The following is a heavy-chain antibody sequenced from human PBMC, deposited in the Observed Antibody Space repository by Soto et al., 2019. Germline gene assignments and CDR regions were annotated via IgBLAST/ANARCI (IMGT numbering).Heavy chain of an antibody. Sequence: GGSLRLSCAASGFSFSDYAMTWVRQAPGKGLEWVSVISESGCSTHYADSVRGRFTISRDNSENTLYLRMNSLRDDDTAVYFCAKRSPYSTGWYSPIFDYWGQGSLVTVSS. V-gene: IGHV3-23*01. J-gene: IGHJ4*02. CDR2: ISESGCST. CDR3: AKRSPYSTGWYSPIFDY. CDR1: GFSFSDYA. D-gene: IGHD6-13*01.